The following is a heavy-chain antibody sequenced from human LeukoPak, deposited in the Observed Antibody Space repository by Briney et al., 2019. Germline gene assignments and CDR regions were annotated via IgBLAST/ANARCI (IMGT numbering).Heavy chain of an antibody. J-gene: IGHJ6*02. D-gene: IGHD3-3*01. V-gene: IGHV4-59*01. CDR2: IYYSGST. CDR3: ARGTHYDFWSGYYGMDV. Sequence: SETLSLTCTVSGGSIGSYYWSWIRQPPGKGLEWIGYIYYSGSTNYNPSLKSRVTISVDTSKNQFSLKLSSVTAADTAVYYCARGTHYDFWSGYYGMDVWGQGTTVTVSS. CDR1: GGSIGSYY.